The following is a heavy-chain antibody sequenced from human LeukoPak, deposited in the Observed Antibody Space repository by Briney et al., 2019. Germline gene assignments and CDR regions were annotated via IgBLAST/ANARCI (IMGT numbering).Heavy chain of an antibody. V-gene: IGHV3-48*02. CDR3: ARLRGYYGSGSYFPDY. J-gene: IGHJ4*02. Sequence: GGSLRLSCSASGFTFSVYAMHWVRQAPGKGLEWVSYISSSSSTIFYADSVKGRFTISRDNAKNSLYLQMNSLRDEDTAVYYCARLRGYYGSGSYFPDYWGQGTLVTVSS. CDR2: ISSSSSTI. D-gene: IGHD3-10*01. CDR1: GFTFSVYA.